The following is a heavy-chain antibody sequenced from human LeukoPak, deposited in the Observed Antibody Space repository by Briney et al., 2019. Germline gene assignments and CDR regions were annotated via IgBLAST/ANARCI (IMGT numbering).Heavy chain of an antibody. CDR1: GFTFDDYA. CDR2: ISWNSGSI. D-gene: IGHD3-10*01. J-gene: IGHJ6*02. CDR3: AKGEQLLWFGSNAGMDV. Sequence: GGSLRLSCAASGFTFDDYAIHWVRQAPGKGLEWVSGISWNSGSIGYADSVKGRFTISRDNAKNSLYLQMNSLRAEDTALYYCAKGEQLLWFGSNAGMDVWGQGTTVTVSS. V-gene: IGHV3-9*01.